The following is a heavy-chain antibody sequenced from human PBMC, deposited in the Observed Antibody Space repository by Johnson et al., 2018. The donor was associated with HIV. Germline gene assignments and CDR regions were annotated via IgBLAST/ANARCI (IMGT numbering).Heavy chain of an antibody. CDR2: ISWDGGST. CDR1: GFTFDDYA. J-gene: IGHJ3*02. Sequence: VESGGSLRLSCAASGFTFDDYAMHWVRQAPGKGLEWVSLISWDGGSTYYADSVKGRFTISRDNSKHSLYLQMNSLRAGDTAVYYCARESPGYAFDIWGQGTMVTVSS. V-gene: IGHV3-43D*03. CDR3: ARESPGYAFDI. D-gene: IGHD1-1*01.